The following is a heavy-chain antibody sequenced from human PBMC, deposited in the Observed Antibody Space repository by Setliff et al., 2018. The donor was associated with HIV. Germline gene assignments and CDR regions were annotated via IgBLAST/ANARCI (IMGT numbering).Heavy chain of an antibody. V-gene: IGHV4-4*07. CDR1: DDPISSYY. CDR3: ALTGHRLLRGYMDV. Sequence: SETLSLTCYVTDDPISSYYWSWVRQPAGKGLEWIGRLYVSGDTNYNPFIKSRVTMSLDTSKKHFSLNLKSVTAADTAVYYCALTGHRLLRGYMDVWGKGTTVTVSS. J-gene: IGHJ6*03. CDR2: LYVSGDT. D-gene: IGHD2-15*01.